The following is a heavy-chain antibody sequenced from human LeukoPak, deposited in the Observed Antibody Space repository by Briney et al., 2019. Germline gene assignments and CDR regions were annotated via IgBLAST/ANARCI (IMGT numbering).Heavy chain of an antibody. Sequence: GGSLRLSCETSGFTFSSYEMNWVRQAPGKGLEWVSYISSSGSTIYYADSVKGRFTISRDNAKNSLYLQMNSLRAEDTAVYYCARDGRLRYFDWFWGAAFDIWGQGTMVTVSS. CDR3: ARDGRLRYFDWFWGAAFDI. CDR2: ISSSGSTI. CDR1: GFTFSSYE. J-gene: IGHJ3*02. V-gene: IGHV3-48*03. D-gene: IGHD3-9*01.